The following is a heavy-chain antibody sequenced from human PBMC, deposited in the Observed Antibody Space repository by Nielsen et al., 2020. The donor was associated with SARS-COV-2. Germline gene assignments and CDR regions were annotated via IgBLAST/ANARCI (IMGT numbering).Heavy chain of an antibody. CDR3: AKDLYYYDSSGYSY. V-gene: IGHV3-9*01. J-gene: IGHJ4*02. D-gene: IGHD3-22*01. CDR2: ISWNSGSI. Sequence: SLKIPCAASGFTFDDYAMHWVRQAPGKGLEWVSGISWNSGSIGYADSVKGRFTISRDNAKNSLYLQMNSLRAEDTALYYCAKDLYYYDSSGYSYWGQGTLVTVSS. CDR1: GFTFDDYA.